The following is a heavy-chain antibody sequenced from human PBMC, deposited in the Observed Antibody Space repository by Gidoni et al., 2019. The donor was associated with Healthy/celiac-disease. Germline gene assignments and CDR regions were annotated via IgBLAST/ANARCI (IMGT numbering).Heavy chain of an antibody. J-gene: IGHJ4*02. CDR3: AGRTFMRY. D-gene: IGHD3-16*01. V-gene: IGHV4-39*01. CDR1: GGSISSSSYH. Sequence: QLPLQESGPGLVQPPETLSLTCTAPGGSISSSSYHWGWIRQPPGKGLEWLGSHYYNGSTNYNPALKRRVTISVDTSKNQFSLKLSAVTAADTAVYYCAGRTFMRYWGQGTLVTVSS. CDR2: HYYNGST.